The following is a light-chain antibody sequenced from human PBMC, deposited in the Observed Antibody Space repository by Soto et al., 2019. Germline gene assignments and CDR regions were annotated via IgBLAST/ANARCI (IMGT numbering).Light chain of an antibody. J-gene: IGKJ3*01. Sequence: EIVLTQSPATLSLSPGERATLSCRASQSVSSYLAWYQQKPGQAPRLLIYDASNRATGIPARFSGSGSGTDLTLTISSLEPEDFAVYYCQQRSNCPFTFGPQTKVHIK. CDR1: QSVSSY. CDR2: DAS. V-gene: IGKV3-11*01. CDR3: QQRSNCPFT.